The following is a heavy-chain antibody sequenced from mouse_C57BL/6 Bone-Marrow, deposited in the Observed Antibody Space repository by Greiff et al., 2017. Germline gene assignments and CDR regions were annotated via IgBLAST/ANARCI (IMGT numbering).Heavy chain of an antibody. V-gene: IGHV5-4*03. CDR2: ISDGGSYT. Sequence: EVNVVESGGGLVKPGGSLKLSCAASGFTFSSYAMSWVRQTPEKRLEWVATISDGGSYTYYPYNVKGRVTISRDNAKNNLYLQMSHLQSEDTAMYYCSSVSLDFDGWGTGTTVTVSS. CDR3: SSVSLDFDG. CDR1: GFTFSSYA. J-gene: IGHJ1*03.